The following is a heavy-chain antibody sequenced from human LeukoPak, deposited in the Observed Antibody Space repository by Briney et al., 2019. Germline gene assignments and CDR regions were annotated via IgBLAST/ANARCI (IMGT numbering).Heavy chain of an antibody. CDR3: ASRGYSYGQTIDY. CDR2: IYSGGST. Sequence: GGSLRLSCAASGFTVSSNYMSWVRQAPGKGLEWVSVIYSGGSTYYADSVKGRFTISRDNSTNTLYLQMNSLRAGDTAVYYCASRGYSYGQTIDYWGQGTLVTVSS. J-gene: IGHJ4*02. CDR1: GFTVSSNY. V-gene: IGHV3-66*02. D-gene: IGHD5-18*01.